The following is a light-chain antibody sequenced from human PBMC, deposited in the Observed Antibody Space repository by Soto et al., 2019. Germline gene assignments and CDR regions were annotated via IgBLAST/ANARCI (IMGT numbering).Light chain of an antibody. V-gene: IGLV2-11*01. J-gene: IGLJ2*01. CDR2: DVS. CDR3: CSYAGGYTHAV. Sequence: QSVLTQPRSVSGPPGQSVSISCSGTSSDVGTYNYVSWHQQHPGKAPKLMIYDVSKRPSGVPDRFSGSKSGNTASLTISGLQAEDEADYYCCSYAGGYTHAVFGGGTKVTGL. CDR1: SSDVGTYNY.